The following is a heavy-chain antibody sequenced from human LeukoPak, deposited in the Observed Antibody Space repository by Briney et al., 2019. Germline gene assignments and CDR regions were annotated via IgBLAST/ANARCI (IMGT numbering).Heavy chain of an antibody. CDR1: GYSFSSYW. CDR2: IDPSDSYT. Sequence: GESLKISCKGSGYSFSSYWIGWVRQMPGKGLEWMGSIDPSDSYTNYSPSFQGHVTISADKSITTAYLQWSSLKASDTAMYYCARFLFDGNSRCFDYWGQGTLVTVSS. CDR3: ARFLFDGNSRCFDY. D-gene: IGHD4-23*01. V-gene: IGHV5-10-1*01. J-gene: IGHJ4*02.